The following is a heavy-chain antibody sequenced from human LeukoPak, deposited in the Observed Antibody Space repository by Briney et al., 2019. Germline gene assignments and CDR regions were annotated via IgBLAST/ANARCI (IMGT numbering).Heavy chain of an antibody. V-gene: IGHV1-18*01. J-gene: IGHJ6*03. D-gene: IGHD3-10*01. CDR3: ASNTYYYGSGSYYYYMDV. CDR2: ISAYNGNT. CDR1: GYTFTSYG. Sequence: ASVKVSCKASGYTFTSYGISWVRQAPGQGLEWMGWISAYNGNTNYAQKLQGRVTMTTDTSTSTAYMELSSLRSEDTAVYYCASNTYYYGSGSYYYYMDVWGKGTTVTISS.